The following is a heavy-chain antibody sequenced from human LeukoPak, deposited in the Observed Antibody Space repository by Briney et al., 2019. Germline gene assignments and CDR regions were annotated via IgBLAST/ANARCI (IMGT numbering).Heavy chain of an antibody. CDR2: IRYDGSNK. J-gene: IGHJ4*02. CDR1: GFTFSSYG. Sequence: GGSLRLSCAASGFTFSSYGMHWVRQAPGKGLEWVAFIRYDGSNKYYADSVKDRFTISRDNSKNTLYLQMNSLRAEDTAVYYCAKDKGMVKVFDYWGQGTLVTVSS. V-gene: IGHV3-30*02. D-gene: IGHD2-8*01. CDR3: AKDKGMVKVFDY.